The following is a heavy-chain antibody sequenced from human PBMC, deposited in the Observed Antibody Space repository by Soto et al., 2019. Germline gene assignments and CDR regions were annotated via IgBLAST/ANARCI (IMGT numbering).Heavy chain of an antibody. CDR2: IDSGGSI. J-gene: IGHJ4*02. Sequence: EVQLVESGGGLVQPGGSLRLSCAASGFTVSRSYLGWVRQAPGKGLEWVSNIDSGGSIYYADSVTGRFTIARDNSNNALYLQMNGLRAEETAIYYCGRRGHYYNSGATAYYWGQGNGVTVSS. D-gene: IGHD3-10*01. CDR3: GRRGHYYNSGATAYY. V-gene: IGHV3-66*01. CDR1: GFTVSRSY.